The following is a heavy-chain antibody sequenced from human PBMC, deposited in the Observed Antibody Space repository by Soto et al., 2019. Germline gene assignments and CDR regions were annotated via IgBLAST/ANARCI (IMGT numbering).Heavy chain of an antibody. CDR3: AAGQAPPYYYYGMDV. Sequence: ASVKVSCKASGYTFTSYAMHWVRQAPGQRLEWMGWINAGNGNTKYSQKFQGRVTITRDTSASTAYMELSSLRSEDTAVYYCAAGQAPPYYYYGMDVWGQGTTVTVSS. V-gene: IGHV1-3*01. J-gene: IGHJ6*02. CDR1: GYTFTSYA. CDR2: INAGNGNT.